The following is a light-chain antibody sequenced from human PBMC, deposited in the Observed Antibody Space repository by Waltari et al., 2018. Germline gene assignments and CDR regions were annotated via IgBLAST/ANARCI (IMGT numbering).Light chain of an antibody. Sequence: QSALTQPASVSGSPGQSITISRTGPRRDVGGYNYVSWYQQHPGRAPKLLIYEVSNRPSGVSNRFSGSKSGNTASLTISGLQAEDEADYYCSSYTSSISLAFGGGTKLTVL. V-gene: IGLV2-14*01. J-gene: IGLJ2*01. CDR2: EVS. CDR3: SSYTSSISLA. CDR1: RRDVGGYNY.